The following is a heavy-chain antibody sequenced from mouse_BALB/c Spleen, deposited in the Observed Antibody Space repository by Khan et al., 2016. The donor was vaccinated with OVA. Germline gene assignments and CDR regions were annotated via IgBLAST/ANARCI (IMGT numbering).Heavy chain of an antibody. Sequence: QVQLKESGAELAKPGASVKMSCKASGYTFTSYWMHWVKQRPGQGLEWIGYINPSTGYTEYNQKFKDKATLTADKSSSTAYMQLSSLTSEDSAVYYCARKVRGAWFAYWGQGTLVTVSA. D-gene: IGHD2-14*01. CDR3: ARKVRGAWFAY. CDR2: INPSTGYT. V-gene: IGHV1-7*01. CDR1: GYTFTSYW. J-gene: IGHJ3*01.